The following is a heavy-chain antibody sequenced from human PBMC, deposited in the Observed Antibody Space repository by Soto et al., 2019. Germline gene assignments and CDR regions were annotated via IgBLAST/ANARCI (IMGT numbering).Heavy chain of an antibody. CDR3: ARVRENYFDS. Sequence: QMQLQESGPGLVSPSQTLSLTCTVSGGSISSDGDYYRWSWIRQHPGKGLEWIGYIYDCGSPYYHPSLESRVTVSVDTSKNQFSLKLSSLTAADTAVYYCARVRENYFDSWGQGILVTVSS. CDR2: IYDCGSP. J-gene: IGHJ4*02. CDR1: GGSISSDGDYYR. V-gene: IGHV4-31*03.